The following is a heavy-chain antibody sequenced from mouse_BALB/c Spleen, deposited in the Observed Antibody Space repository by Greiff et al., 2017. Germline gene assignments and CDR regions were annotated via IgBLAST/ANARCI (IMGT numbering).Heavy chain of an antibody. CDR3: ANNSFSTTNYAMDY. J-gene: IGHJ4*01. V-gene: IGHV14-3*02. CDR1: GFNIKDNY. D-gene: IGHD1-2*01. CDR2: IDPANGNT. Sequence: VQLQQSGAELVKPGASVKLSCTASGFNIKDNYMHWVKQRPEKGLEWIGRIDPANGNTKYDPKFQGKATITADKSSNTAYLQLSSLTSEDTAVYYCANNSFSTTNYAMDYWGQGTSVTVSS.